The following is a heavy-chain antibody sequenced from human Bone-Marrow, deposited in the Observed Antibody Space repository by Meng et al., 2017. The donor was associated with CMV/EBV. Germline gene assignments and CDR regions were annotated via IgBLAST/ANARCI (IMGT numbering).Heavy chain of an antibody. CDR2: ISYDGSNK. CDR1: GFAFSSYA. V-gene: IGHV3-30-3*01. J-gene: IGHJ4*02. D-gene: IGHD2-2*02. Sequence: GESLKISCAASGFAFSSYALHWVRQAPGKGLEWVAVISYDGSNKYYADSVKGRFTISRDNSKNTLYLQMNSLRAEDTAVYYCARARLGYCSSTSCYTYDYWGQGTLVTVS. CDR3: ARARLGYCSSTSCYTYDY.